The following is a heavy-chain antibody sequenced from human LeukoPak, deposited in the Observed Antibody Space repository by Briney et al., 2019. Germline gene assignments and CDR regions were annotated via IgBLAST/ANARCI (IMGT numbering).Heavy chain of an antibody. J-gene: IGHJ4*02. CDR1: GGSISSYY. CDR3: ARTYFDWLLFDY. D-gene: IGHD3-9*01. CDR2: IYYSGST. V-gene: IGHV4-59*01. Sequence: PSETLPLTCTVSGGSISSYYWSWIRQPPGKGLEWIGYIYYSGSTNYNPSLKSRVTISVDTSKNQFSLKLSSVTAADTAVYYCARTYFDWLLFDYWGQGTLVTVSS.